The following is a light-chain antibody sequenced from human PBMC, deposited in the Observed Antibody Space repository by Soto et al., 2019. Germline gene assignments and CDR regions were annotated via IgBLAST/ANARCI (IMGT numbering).Light chain of an antibody. CDR2: EVS. Sequence: QSMLAQPPSASGSPGQSVTISCTGTSSDVGGYNYVSWYQQHPGKAPKLMIYEVSKRPSGVPDRFSGSKSGNTASLTVSGLQAEDEADYYCSSYAGSNTIYVFGTGTKVTVL. V-gene: IGLV2-8*01. CDR1: SSDVGGYNY. J-gene: IGLJ1*01. CDR3: SSYAGSNTIYV.